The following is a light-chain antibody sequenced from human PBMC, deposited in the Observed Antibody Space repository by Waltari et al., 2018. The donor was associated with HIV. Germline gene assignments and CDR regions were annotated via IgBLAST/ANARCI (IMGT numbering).Light chain of an antibody. J-gene: IGKJ1*01. CDR3: QQRGNWPWT. CDR1: QSFSSY. Sequence: EIVLTQSPATLSFSPGERATLTCRASQSFSSYLAWYQQKPGQVPRLLIYDASNRATGIPARFSGSGSGTDFTLTISSLEPEDFALYYCQQRGNWPWTFGQGTKVEIK. CDR2: DAS. V-gene: IGKV3-11*01.